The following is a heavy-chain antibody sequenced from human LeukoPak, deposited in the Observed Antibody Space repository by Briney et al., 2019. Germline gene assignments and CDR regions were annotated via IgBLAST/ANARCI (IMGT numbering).Heavy chain of an antibody. Sequence: GGSLRLSCAASGFTFSSYAMHWVRQAPGKGLEWVAVISYNGSNKYYADSVKGRFTISRDNSKNTLYLQMNSLRAEDTAVYYCARDMLAARPLALDYWGQGTLVTVSS. CDR3: ARDMLAARPLALDY. D-gene: IGHD6-6*01. V-gene: IGHV3-30*01. CDR1: GFTFSSYA. J-gene: IGHJ4*02. CDR2: ISYNGSNK.